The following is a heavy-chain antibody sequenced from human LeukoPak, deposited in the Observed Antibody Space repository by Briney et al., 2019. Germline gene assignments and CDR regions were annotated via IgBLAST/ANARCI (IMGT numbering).Heavy chain of an antibody. V-gene: IGHV3-23*01. CDR1: GFIFSSYA. D-gene: IGHD5-18*01. Sequence: GGSLRLSCAASGFIFSSYAMNWVRQTPGKGLEWVSGISGTVISTYYADSVKGRFTISRDNSKDTLYLQMNSMRAEDTAVYYCARARSSYGYGDAFDIWGQGTMVTVSS. CDR3: ARARSSYGYGDAFDI. CDR2: ISGTVIST. J-gene: IGHJ3*02.